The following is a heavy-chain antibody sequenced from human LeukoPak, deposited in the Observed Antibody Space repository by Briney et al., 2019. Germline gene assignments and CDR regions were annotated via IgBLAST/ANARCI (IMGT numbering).Heavy chain of an antibody. CDR1: GFTVSSNY. CDR2: IYSGGST. J-gene: IGHJ4*02. CDR3: ARETSYGDYEGGQVY. Sequence: RGSLRLSCAASGFTVSSNYMSWVRQAPGKGLEWVSVIYSGGSTYYADSVKGRYTISRDNSKNTQYLQMNSLRAEDTAVYYCARETSYGDYEGGQVYWGQGTLVTVSS. V-gene: IGHV3-53*01. D-gene: IGHD4-17*01.